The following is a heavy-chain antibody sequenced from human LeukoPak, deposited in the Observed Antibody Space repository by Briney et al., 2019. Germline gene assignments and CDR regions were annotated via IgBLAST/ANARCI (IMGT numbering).Heavy chain of an antibody. V-gene: IGHV1-46*01. D-gene: IGHD3-9*01. Sequence: GASVKVSCKASGYTFTSYYMHWARQAPGQGLEWMGIINPSGGSTTYAQKFQGRVTLTRDMSTSTVYMELSSLRSEDTAVYYCAGAIAHGYDILTGTFDIWGQGTMVTVSS. CDR2: INPSGGST. J-gene: IGHJ3*02. CDR3: AGAIAHGYDILTGTFDI. CDR1: GYTFTSYY.